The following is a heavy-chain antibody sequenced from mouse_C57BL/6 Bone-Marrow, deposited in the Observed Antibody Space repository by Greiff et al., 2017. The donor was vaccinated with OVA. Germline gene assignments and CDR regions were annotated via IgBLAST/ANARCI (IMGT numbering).Heavy chain of an antibody. J-gene: IGHJ3*01. CDR1: GYTFTSYW. CDR2: IHPNSGST. Sequence: GYTFTSYWMHWVKQRPGQGLEWIGMIHPNSGSTNYNEKFKSKATLTVDKSSSTAYMQLGSLTSEDSAVYYCARGIYEFAYWGQGTLVTVSA. V-gene: IGHV1-64*01. D-gene: IGHD2-3*01. CDR3: ARGIYEFAY.